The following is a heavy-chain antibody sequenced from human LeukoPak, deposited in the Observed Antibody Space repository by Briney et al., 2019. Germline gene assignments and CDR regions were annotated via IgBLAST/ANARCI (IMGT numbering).Heavy chain of an antibody. D-gene: IGHD6-25*01. Sequence: ASVKLSCKASGYTFSNYCMHWVRQAPGQGLEWMGWISAYNGNTNYAQKLQGRVTMTTDTSTSTAYMELRSLRSDDTAVYYCARSARHLYYYYYMDVWGKGTTVTVSS. CDR1: GYTFSNYC. CDR2: ISAYNGNT. CDR3: ARSARHLYYYYYMDV. J-gene: IGHJ6*03. V-gene: IGHV1-18*04.